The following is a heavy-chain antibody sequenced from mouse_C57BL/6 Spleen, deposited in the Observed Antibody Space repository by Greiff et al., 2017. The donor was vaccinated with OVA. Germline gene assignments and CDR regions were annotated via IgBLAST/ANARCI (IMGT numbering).Heavy chain of an antibody. Sequence: EVNVVESGGGLVKPGGSLKLSCAASGFTFSSYAMSWVRQTPEKRLEWVATISDGGSYTYYPDNVKGRFTISRDNAKNNLYLQMSHLKSEDTAMYCCARDQDSNYLDYWGQGTTLTVSS. CDR2: ISDGGSYT. V-gene: IGHV5-4*01. J-gene: IGHJ2*01. CDR3: ARDQDSNYLDY. CDR1: GFTFSSYA. D-gene: IGHD2-5*01.